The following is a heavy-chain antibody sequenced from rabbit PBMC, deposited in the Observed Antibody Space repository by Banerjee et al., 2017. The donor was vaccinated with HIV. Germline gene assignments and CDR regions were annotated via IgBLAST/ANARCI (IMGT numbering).Heavy chain of an antibody. CDR1: GFTISSSYY. CDR2: IYTGDGNT. J-gene: IGHJ4*01. D-gene: IGHD8-1*01. Sequence: QSLEESGGDLVKPGASLTLTCTASGFTISSSYYMCWVRQAPGKGLEWIACIYTGDGNTYYASWAKGRFTISKTSSTVDLKMTSLTAADTATYFCARYDAGSSLAYKLWGPGTLVTVS. CDR3: ARYDAGSSLAYKL. V-gene: IGHV1S40*01.